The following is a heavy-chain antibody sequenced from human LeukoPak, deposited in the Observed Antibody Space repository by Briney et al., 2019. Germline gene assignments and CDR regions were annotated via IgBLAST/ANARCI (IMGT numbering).Heavy chain of an antibody. CDR3: ARDSGSYYPPDP. CDR1: GGSFSGYY. V-gene: IGHV4-34*01. D-gene: IGHD1-26*01. CDR2: INHSGST. J-gene: IGHJ5*02. Sequence: PSETLSLTCAVYGGSFSGYYWSWIRQPPGKGLEWIGEINHSGSTNYNPPLKSRVTISVDTSKNQFSLKLSSVTAADTAVYYCARDSGSYYPPDPWGQGTLVAVSS.